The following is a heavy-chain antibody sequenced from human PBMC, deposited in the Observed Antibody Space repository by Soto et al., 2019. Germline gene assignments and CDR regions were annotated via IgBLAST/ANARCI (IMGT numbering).Heavy chain of an antibody. CDR1: GASISSGSYF. V-gene: IGHV4-31*03. J-gene: IGHJ4*02. Sequence: QVQLQESGPGLVKPSQTLSVTCTVSGASISSGSYFWSWIRQHPGKGLEWIGYTHYSGSTSYNPYVKRRLTISADTSKNQVSLTLKSVTAADTSVYFCARVDTSIVKDFDHWGQGILVAVSS. CDR3: ARVDTSIVKDFDH. D-gene: IGHD5-18*01. CDR2: THYSGST.